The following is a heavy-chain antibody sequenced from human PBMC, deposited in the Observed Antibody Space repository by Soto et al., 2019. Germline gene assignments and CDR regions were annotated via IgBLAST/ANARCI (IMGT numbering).Heavy chain of an antibody. D-gene: IGHD3-16*01. CDR1: GYTFDDFG. CDR2: ISYDGGNI. Sequence: QVQLVESGGGVVQPGGSLRLSCSASGYTFDDFGMHWVRQSPGKGLEWVAVISYDGGNIYYSDSVKGRFTISRDNSENTLYLQMNSLRPEDTAMYYCAKVLGLGAVFMEFDSWGQGTLVTVSS. J-gene: IGHJ4*02. CDR3: AKVLGLGAVFMEFDS. V-gene: IGHV3-30*18.